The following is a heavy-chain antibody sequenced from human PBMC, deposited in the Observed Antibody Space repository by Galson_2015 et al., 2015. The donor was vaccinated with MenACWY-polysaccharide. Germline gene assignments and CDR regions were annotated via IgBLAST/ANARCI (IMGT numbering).Heavy chain of an antibody. Sequence: ESLSLTCTVSGASISYSNYYWGWLRQLPGKGLEWIGSIFYDGRTFYNPSFESRAAVSADTSRSQFFLDLNSMTAADTAVYYCAKAAHFEPFTIWGQGAMVVVSS. CDR1: GASISYSNYY. CDR2: IFYDGRT. J-gene: IGHJ3*02. CDR3: AKAAHFEPFTI. V-gene: IGHV4-39*07. D-gene: IGHD2/OR15-2a*01.